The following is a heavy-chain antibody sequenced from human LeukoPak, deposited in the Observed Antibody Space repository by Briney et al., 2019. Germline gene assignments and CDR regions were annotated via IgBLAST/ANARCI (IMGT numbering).Heavy chain of an antibody. CDR1: GFTFSDYS. D-gene: IGHD5-18*01. V-gene: IGHV3-48*04. Sequence: GGSLRLSCAASGFTFSDYSMNWVRQAPGKGLEWLSYISSTSDNKYHADSVKGRFTISRDNSKNSLYLQMNSLRAEDTAVYYCARDQDTDYFDYWGQGTLVTVSS. CDR2: ISSTSDNK. CDR3: ARDQDTDYFDY. J-gene: IGHJ4*02.